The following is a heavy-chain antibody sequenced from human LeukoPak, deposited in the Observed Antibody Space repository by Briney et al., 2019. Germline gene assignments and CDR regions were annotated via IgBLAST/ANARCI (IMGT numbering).Heavy chain of an antibody. CDR2: FPYPGNT. D-gene: IGHD1-26*01. J-gene: IGHJ4*02. Sequence: SETLSLTCTVSGGSISDSTYYWGWIRQPPGKGLEWIGSFPYPGNTYYNPSLKSRVTLSADTSKDQFSLNVIFVTAADTAVYYCARRPRVGDKSHSFDYWGQGTLVTVSS. CDR3: ARRPRVGDKSHSFDY. CDR1: GGSISDSTYY. V-gene: IGHV4-39*01.